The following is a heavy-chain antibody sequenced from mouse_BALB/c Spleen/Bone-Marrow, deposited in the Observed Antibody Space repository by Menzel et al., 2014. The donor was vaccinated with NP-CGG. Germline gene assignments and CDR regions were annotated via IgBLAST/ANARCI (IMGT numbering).Heavy chain of an antibody. CDR3: ARRYDDYFDY. CDR1: GYTFTSYY. CDR2: IYPGNVNT. V-gene: IGHV1S56*01. J-gene: IGHJ2*01. Sequence: QVQLQHSGPELVKPGASVGISCKASGYTFTSYYIHWVKQRPGQGLEWIGWIYPGNVNTKYNEKFKGKATLTADKSSSTAYMQLSSLTSEDSAVYFCARRYDDYFDYWGQGTTLTVSS. D-gene: IGHD2-14*01.